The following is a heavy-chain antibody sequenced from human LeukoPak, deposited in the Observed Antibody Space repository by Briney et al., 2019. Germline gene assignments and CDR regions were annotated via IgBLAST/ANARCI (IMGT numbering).Heavy chain of an antibody. D-gene: IGHD3-10*01. CDR3: ARERFGSIGLRY. J-gene: IGHJ4*02. V-gene: IGHV1-8*03. Sequence: ASVKVYCKASGYTFTSYDINWVRQATGQGLEWMGWMNPNSGNTGYAQKFQGRVTITRNTSISTAYMELSSLRSEDTAVYYCARERFGSIGLRYWGQGTLVTVSS. CDR2: MNPNSGNT. CDR1: GYTFTSYD.